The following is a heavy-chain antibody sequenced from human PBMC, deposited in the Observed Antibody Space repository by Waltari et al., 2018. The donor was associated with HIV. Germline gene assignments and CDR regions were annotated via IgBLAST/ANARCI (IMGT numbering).Heavy chain of an antibody. CDR2: IKSKTDGGTT. Sequence: EVQLVESGGDLVKPGGSLKVSCAASGLTFNNAWMSWVRQAPGKGLEWFGRIKSKTDGGTTDYAAPVKGRFTISRDDSKEMLYLQMRSLKTEDTAIYYCTTDLRVLQWFGEGGGYWGQGTLVTVSS. CDR1: GLTFNNAW. CDR3: TTDLRVLQWFGEGGGY. D-gene: IGHD3-10*01. V-gene: IGHV3-15*01. J-gene: IGHJ4*02.